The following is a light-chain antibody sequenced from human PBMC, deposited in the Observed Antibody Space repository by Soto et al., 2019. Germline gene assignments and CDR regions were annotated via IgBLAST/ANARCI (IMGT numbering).Light chain of an antibody. CDR2: GNS. Sequence: QSVVTQPPSVSGAPGQRVTISCTGSSSNIGAGYDVHWYQQLPGTAPKLLIYGNSNRPSGVPDRFSGSKSGTSASLAFTGLQAEDEADYYCQSYDSSLSGPYVFGTGTKVTVL. V-gene: IGLV1-40*01. CDR1: SSNIGAGYD. J-gene: IGLJ1*01. CDR3: QSYDSSLSGPYV.